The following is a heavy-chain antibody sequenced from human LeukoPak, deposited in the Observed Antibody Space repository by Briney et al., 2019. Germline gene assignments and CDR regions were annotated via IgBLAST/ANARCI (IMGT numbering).Heavy chain of an antibody. Sequence: SETLSLTCTVSGGSINSSSYYWGCVRQPPGKGLECIGSMYYRGSTYYNPSLKSRVTISVDTSKNQFSLKLSSVTAADTAVYYCARDAGHQLSRRNYYAMDVWAKGPRSPSP. V-gene: IGHV4-39*07. CDR2: MYYRGST. J-gene: IGHJ6*02. CDR3: ARDAGHQLSRRNYYAMDV. CDR1: GGSINSSSYY. D-gene: IGHD1-1*01.